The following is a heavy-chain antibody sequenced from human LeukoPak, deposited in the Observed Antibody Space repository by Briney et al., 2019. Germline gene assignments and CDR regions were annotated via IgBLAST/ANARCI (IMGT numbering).Heavy chain of an antibody. CDR3: VYNEIERRSTIFGVVPSAAFDL. D-gene: IGHD3-3*01. J-gene: IGHJ3*01. V-gene: IGHV2-5*01. Sequence: ESGPTLVKPTQTLTLTCTFSGFSLSTSEVGVGWIRQPPGKALEWLALIYWNDDKRYSPSLKSRLTITKDTSKNQVVLTMTNMDPVDTATYYCVYNEIERRSTIFGVVPSAAFDLWGRGTMVTVSS. CDR1: GFSLSTSEVG. CDR2: IYWNDDK.